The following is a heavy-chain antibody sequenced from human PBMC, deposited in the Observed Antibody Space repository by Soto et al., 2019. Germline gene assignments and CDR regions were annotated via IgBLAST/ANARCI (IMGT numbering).Heavy chain of an antibody. Sequence: PSETRSLTCAVYGGSLSGYYWSWIRQPPGKALEWIGEINYSGNTNYNPSLKSRVSISVDTSKNQLFLNLSSVTAADTAMYYCARHHVRGRTIAGAAEFWGQGTLVTVSS. J-gene: IGHJ4*02. V-gene: IGHV4-34*01. CDR2: INYSGNT. CDR3: ARHHVRGRTIAGAAEF. D-gene: IGHD1-26*01. CDR1: GGSLSGYY.